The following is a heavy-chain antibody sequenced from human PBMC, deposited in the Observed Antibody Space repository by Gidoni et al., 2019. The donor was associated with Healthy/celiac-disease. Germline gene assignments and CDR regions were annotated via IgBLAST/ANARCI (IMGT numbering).Heavy chain of an antibody. CDR2: IYTSGST. J-gene: IGHJ3*02. Sequence: QVQLQESGPGLVKPSQTLSLTCTVSGGSISSGSYYWSWIRQPAGKGLEWIGRIYTSGSTNYNPSLKSRVTISVDTSKNQFSLKLSSVTAADTAVYYCARAPFDYYDSSGYYDDAFDIWGQGTMVTVSS. V-gene: IGHV4-61*02. CDR3: ARAPFDYYDSSGYYDDAFDI. CDR1: GGSISSGSYY. D-gene: IGHD3-22*01.